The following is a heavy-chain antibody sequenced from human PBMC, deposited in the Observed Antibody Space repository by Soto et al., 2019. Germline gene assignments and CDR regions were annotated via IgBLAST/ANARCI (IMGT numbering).Heavy chain of an antibody. D-gene: IGHD6-6*01. V-gene: IGHV3-30-3*01. CDR2: ISYDGSNK. J-gene: IGHJ6*02. Sequence: PGGSLRLSCAASGFTFSSYAMHWVRQAPGKGLEWVAVISYDGSNKYYADSVKGRFTISRDNSKNTLYLQMNSLRAEDTAVYYCARPVEYSSSSEYYYYYGMDVWGQGTTVTVSS. CDR3: ARPVEYSSSSEYYYYYGMDV. CDR1: GFTFSSYA.